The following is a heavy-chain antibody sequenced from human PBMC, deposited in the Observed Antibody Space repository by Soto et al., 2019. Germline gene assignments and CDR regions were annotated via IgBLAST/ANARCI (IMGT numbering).Heavy chain of an antibody. CDR3: YILKVIRLWFDP. CDR2: TYYRSKWYN. D-gene: IGHD2-21*01. CDR1: GASVSSNSAA. Sequence: SQPLSLPFAISGASVSSNSAAWTWIRQSPSSGLEWLGRTYYRSKWYNDYAVSVKSRITINPDTSKNQLSLQLNSVTPEDTAVDYRYILKVIRLWFDPWGQGTLV. J-gene: IGHJ5*02. V-gene: IGHV6-1*01.